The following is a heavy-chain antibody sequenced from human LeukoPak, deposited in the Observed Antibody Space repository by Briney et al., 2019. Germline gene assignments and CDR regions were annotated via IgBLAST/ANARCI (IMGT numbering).Heavy chain of an antibody. J-gene: IGHJ5*02. D-gene: IGHD3-3*01. Sequence: GGSLRLSCAASGFTFSSYAMSWVRQAPGKGLEWVSAISGSGGSTYYADSVKGRFTISRDNSKNTLYLQMNGLRAEDTAVYYCAKLTGKDVLRLRFDPWGQGTLVTVSS. CDR2: ISGSGGST. V-gene: IGHV3-23*01. CDR3: AKLTGKDVLRLRFDP. CDR1: GFTFSSYA.